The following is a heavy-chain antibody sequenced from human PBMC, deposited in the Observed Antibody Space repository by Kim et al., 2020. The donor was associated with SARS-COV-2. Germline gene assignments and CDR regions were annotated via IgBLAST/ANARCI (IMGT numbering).Heavy chain of an antibody. D-gene: IGHD1-1*01. Sequence: NTGYAQKFQGRVTMTRNTSISTAYMELSSLRSEDTAVYYCARGSVGTTGYWGQGTLVTVSS. J-gene: IGHJ4*02. CDR2: NT. V-gene: IGHV1-8*01. CDR3: ARGSVGTTGY.